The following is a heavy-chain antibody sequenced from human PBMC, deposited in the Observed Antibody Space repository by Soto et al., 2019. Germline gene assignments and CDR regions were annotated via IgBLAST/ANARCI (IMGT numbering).Heavy chain of an antibody. CDR3: AKDRSSDNWDRFFDY. V-gene: IGHV3-30*18. Sequence: GGSLRLSCAASGFTFSSYGMHWVRQAPGKGLEWVAVISYDGSNKYYADSVKGRFTISRDNSKNTLYLQMNSLRAEDTAVYYCAKDRSSDNWDRFFDYWGQGTLVTVSS. D-gene: IGHD1-20*01. CDR2: ISYDGSNK. J-gene: IGHJ4*02. CDR1: GFTFSSYG.